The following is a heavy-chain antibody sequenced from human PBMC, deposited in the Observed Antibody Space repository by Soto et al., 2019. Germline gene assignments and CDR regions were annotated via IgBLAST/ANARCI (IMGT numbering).Heavy chain of an antibody. V-gene: IGHV4-34*01. CDR3: AREVPSRYFDL. Sequence: QVRLQQWGAGLLKPSETLPLTCAVYGGSFSDYYWSWVRQPPGKGLEWIGEINHSGSTNYNPSLKSRVTISVDTSKNQFSLKLNSVTAADTAGYYCAREVPSRYFDLWGRGTPVTVSS. D-gene: IGHD3-10*01. CDR1: GGSFSDYY. CDR2: INHSGST. J-gene: IGHJ2*01.